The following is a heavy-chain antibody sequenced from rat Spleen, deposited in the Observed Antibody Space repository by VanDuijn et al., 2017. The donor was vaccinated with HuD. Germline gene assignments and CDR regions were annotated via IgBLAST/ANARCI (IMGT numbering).Heavy chain of an antibody. V-gene: IGHV5-27*01. J-gene: IGHJ2*01. D-gene: IGHD1-12*02. Sequence: EVQLVESGGGLVKPGRSLKLSCVASGFIVSSYAMAWVRQAPTKGLEWVAYISTGSDNTYYRDSVKGRFTISRDNAKSTLYLQLDSLRSEDTATYYCTTDTFYDGTYYPGGFDYWGQGVMVTVSS. CDR3: TTDTFYDGTYYPGGFDY. CDR2: ISTGSDNT. CDR1: GFIVSSYA.